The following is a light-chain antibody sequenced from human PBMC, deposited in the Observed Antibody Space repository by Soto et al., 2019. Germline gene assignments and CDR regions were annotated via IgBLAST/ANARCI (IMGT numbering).Light chain of an antibody. CDR1: QSVGDTF. CDR3: GQFVSSPPRT. Sequence: EIVLTQSPGTLSSSPGEKATLSCRASQSVGDTFLSWYQQKPGLAPRLLIYGVSNRATGIPDRFSGSGSGTDFILTISRLEHQDLAVYYCGQFVSSPPRTFGQGTKVEIK. CDR2: GVS. J-gene: IGKJ1*01. V-gene: IGKV3-20*01.